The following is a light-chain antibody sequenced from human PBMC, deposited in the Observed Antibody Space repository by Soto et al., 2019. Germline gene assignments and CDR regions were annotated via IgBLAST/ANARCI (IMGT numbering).Light chain of an antibody. CDR1: QSISSY. J-gene: IGKJ3*01. CDR3: QQSYSTQFT. Sequence: DIPMTQSPSSLSASVGDRVTITCRASQSISSYLNWYQQKPGKAPKLLIYAASSLQSGVPSRFSGSGSGTDFTLTISSLQPEDFANYYCQQSYSTQFTFGPGTKVDIK. V-gene: IGKV1-39*01. CDR2: AAS.